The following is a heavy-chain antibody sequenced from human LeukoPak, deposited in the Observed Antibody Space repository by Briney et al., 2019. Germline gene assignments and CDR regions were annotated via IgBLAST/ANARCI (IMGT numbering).Heavy chain of an antibody. Sequence: KSSETLSLTCAVYGGSFSGYYWSWIRQPPGKGLEWVSSISSSSSYIYYADSVKGRFTISRDNAKNSLYLQMNSLRAEDTAVYYCARAYYDSSGPMSCFDYWGQGTLVTVSS. CDR2: ISSSSSYI. CDR1: GGSFSGYY. J-gene: IGHJ4*02. V-gene: IGHV3-21*01. CDR3: ARAYYDSSGPMSCFDY. D-gene: IGHD3-22*01.